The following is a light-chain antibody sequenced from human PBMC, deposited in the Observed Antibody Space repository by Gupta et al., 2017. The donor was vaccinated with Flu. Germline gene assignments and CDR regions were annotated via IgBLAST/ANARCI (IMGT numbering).Light chain of an antibody. V-gene: IGKV3-20*01. CDR2: GAS. CDR3: QQDGSSPYT. J-gene: IGKJ2*01. CDR1: QSVSSSY. Sequence: GNLSLSPGERATLSCRASQSVSSSYLAWYQQKPGQAPRLLIYGASSRATGIPDRFSGSGSGTDFTLTISRLEPEDFAVYYCQQDGSSPYTFGQGTKLEIK.